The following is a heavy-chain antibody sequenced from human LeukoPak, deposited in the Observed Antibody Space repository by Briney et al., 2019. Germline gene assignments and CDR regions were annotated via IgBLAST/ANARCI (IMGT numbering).Heavy chain of an antibody. V-gene: IGHV3-7*01. CDR2: IKQDGSER. D-gene: IGHD6-13*01. CDR3: ARASSSTWNFDY. J-gene: IGHJ4*02. Sequence: GGSLRLSCAASGFTFSSYWMTSVRQAPGKGLEWVANIKQDGSERYYVDPVKGRFTVSRDNAETSLSLQMNSLRAEDTAVYDCARASSSTWNFDYWGQGTLVTVSS. CDR1: GFTFSSYW.